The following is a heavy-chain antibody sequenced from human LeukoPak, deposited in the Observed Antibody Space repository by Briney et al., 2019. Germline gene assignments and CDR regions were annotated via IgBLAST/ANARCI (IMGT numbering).Heavy chain of an antibody. D-gene: IGHD3-10*01. CDR3: ASTGVVIHAFDI. Sequence: PSETLSLTCTVSGGSISSSSYYWGWIRQPPGKGLEWIGSIYYSGSTYYNPSLKSRVTISVDTSKNQFSLKLSPVTAADTAVYYCASTGVVIHAFDIWGQGTMVTVSS. CDR2: IYYSGST. V-gene: IGHV4-39*07. CDR1: GGSISSSSYY. J-gene: IGHJ3*02.